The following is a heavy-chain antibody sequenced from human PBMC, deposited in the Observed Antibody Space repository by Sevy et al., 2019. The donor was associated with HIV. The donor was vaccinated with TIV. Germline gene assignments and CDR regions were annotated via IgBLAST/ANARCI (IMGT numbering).Heavy chain of an antibody. Sequence: GESLKISCTASGFIFGDYGMSWVRQAPGKGLEWIAFFKSKIHGGTTENAASVKGRFTISRDNSKNIVYLKMSNLKTEDTAVYYCTRWSGSQSIFDYWGQGTLVTVSS. CDR3: TRWSGSQSIFDY. J-gene: IGHJ4*02. CDR1: GFIFGDYG. V-gene: IGHV3-49*04. D-gene: IGHD1-26*01. CDR2: FKSKIHGGTT.